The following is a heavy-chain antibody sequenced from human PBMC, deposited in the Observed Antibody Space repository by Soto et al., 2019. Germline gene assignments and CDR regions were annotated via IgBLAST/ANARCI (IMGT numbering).Heavy chain of an antibody. CDR2: ISYDGSNK. CDR3: ASDTASAVAGMFDCCYP. Sequence: GGSLRLSCAASGFTFSSYAMHWVRQAPGKGLEWVAVISYDGSNKYYADSVKGRSTISRDNSKNTLYLQMNSLRAEDTAVYYCASDTASAVAGMFDCCYPWGQGTMVTVSS. J-gene: IGHJ5*02. D-gene: IGHD6-19*01. V-gene: IGHV3-30-3*01. CDR1: GFTFSSYA.